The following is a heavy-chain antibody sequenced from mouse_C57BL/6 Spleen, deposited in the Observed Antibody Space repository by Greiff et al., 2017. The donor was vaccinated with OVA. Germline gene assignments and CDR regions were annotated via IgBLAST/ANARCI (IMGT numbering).Heavy chain of an antibody. CDR1: GFNIKGYY. Sequence: VQLKQSGAELVRPGASVKLSCTASGFNIKGYYMHWVKQRPEQGLEWIGRIDPEDGDTDYAPTFKGKATMTADTSSNTAYMQLSSLTSEDTAVYYCTLAYGGYGGQGTTLTVSS. CDR3: TLAYGGY. J-gene: IGHJ2*01. V-gene: IGHV14-1*01. CDR2: IDPEDGDT. D-gene: IGHD1-1*01.